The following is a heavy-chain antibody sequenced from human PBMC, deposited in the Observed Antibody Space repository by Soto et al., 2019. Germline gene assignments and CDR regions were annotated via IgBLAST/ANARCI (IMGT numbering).Heavy chain of an antibody. CDR2: INLSADRT. CDR1: GYIFTNYY. J-gene: IGHJ4*02. D-gene: IGHD3-22*01. V-gene: IGHV1-46*03. CDR3: VRDPSSGYRSFDY. Sequence: QVQLVQSGAEVKKPGASVKVACKASGYIFTNYYIHWVRQAPGQGLEWMGIINLSADRTSYAQKFQGRFTVTMDTSTSTVYMELGSLRSEDTAVYYCVRDPSSGYRSFDYSGQGTLVTVSS.